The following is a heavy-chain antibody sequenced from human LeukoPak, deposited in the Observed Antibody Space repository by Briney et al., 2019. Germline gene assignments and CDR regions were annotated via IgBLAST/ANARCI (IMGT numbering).Heavy chain of an antibody. Sequence: SETLSLTCTVSGGSISSGDYYWSWIRQPPGKGLEWIGYIYYSGSTYYNPSLKSRVTISVDTSKNQFSLKLSSVTAADTAVYYCARGRRLVYCSSTSCYVHFDYWGQGTLVTVSS. CDR1: GGSISSGDYY. CDR3: ARGRRLVYCSSTSCYVHFDY. D-gene: IGHD2-2*01. J-gene: IGHJ4*02. CDR2: IYYSGST. V-gene: IGHV4-30-4*08.